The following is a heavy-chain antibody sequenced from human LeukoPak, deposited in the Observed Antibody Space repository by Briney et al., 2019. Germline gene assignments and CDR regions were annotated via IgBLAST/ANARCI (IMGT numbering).Heavy chain of an antibody. Sequence: ASVKVSCKASGYTFTNYDINWVRQATGQGLERMGWMNPNSGNTGYAQKFQGRVTMTKSTSITTAYMDLSSLRSEDTAVYYCVRGVRIAVAGTHYYFDYWGQGTLVTVSS. J-gene: IGHJ4*02. CDR3: VRGVRIAVAGTHYYFDY. CDR2: MNPNSGNT. CDR1: GYTFTNYD. V-gene: IGHV1-8*01. D-gene: IGHD6-19*01.